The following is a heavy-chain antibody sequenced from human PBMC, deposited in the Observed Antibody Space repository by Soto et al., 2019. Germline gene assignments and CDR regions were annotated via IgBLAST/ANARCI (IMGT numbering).Heavy chain of an antibody. J-gene: IGHJ4*02. D-gene: IGHD3-3*01. V-gene: IGHV4-31*03. CDR2: IYYSGSI. CDR1: AASISSGGYY. CDR3: ATSTIFGVINDS. Sequence: TLSLTCPVSAASISSGGYYWSWIRQHPGKGLEWIGYIYYSGSIYCNPSLKSRVTISVDKSKNQFSLKLSSVTAADTAVSYCATSTIFGVINDSWGQGTPVTVSS.